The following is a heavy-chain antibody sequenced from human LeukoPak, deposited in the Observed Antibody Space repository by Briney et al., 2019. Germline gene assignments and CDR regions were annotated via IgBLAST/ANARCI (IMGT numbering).Heavy chain of an antibody. CDR2: IYHSGST. Sequence: SETLSLTCTVSGGSISYYYWSWIRQPPGKGLEWIGHIYHSGSTNYNPSFKSRVTMSVDTSKNHFSLELSSVTAADTAVYYCVRHAATRHNYGMDVWGRGTTVTVSS. V-gene: IGHV4-59*08. D-gene: IGHD2-15*01. CDR1: GGSISYYY. CDR3: VRHAATRHNYGMDV. J-gene: IGHJ6*02.